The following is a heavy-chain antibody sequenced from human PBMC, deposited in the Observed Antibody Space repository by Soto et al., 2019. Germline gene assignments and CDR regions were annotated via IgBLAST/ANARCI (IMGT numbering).Heavy chain of an antibody. CDR1: DDFLSRGCHY. V-gene: IGHV4-31*03. D-gene: IGHD2-21*01. CDR2: IYDSVNT. CDR3: ARVDNRGYFAIVTDY. J-gene: IGHJ4*02. Sequence: KAPESLSLACTVSDDFLSRGCHYWCWIRKHPGKGLEWIGHIYDSVNTYYSPSLRSRVTISADMSKNRSSLNRRSVTAEDTAVYYCARVDNRGYFAIVTDYWGQGTLVTVS.